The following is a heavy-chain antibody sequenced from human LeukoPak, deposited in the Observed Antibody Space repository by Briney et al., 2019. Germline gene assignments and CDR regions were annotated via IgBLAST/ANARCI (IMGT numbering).Heavy chain of an antibody. CDR2: ISSSSTII. Sequence: PGGSLRLSCAASGFSFTEYWMTWVRQAPGKGLEWISYISSSSTIIKYADSVRGRFTISRDDARESLYLQMSSLRADDTAIYYCGASRQYVGAFDIWGQGTLVTVSS. CDR3: GASRQYVGAFDI. CDR1: GFSFTEYW. J-gene: IGHJ3*02. D-gene: IGHD3-16*01. V-gene: IGHV3-48*04.